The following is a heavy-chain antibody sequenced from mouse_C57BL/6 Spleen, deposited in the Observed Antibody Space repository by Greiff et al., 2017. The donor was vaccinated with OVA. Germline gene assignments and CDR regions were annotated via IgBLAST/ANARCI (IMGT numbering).Heavy chain of an antibody. CDR1: GYTFTSYW. CDR2: IDPSDSET. J-gene: IGHJ1*03. D-gene: IGHD2-3*01. CDR3: ARRGYDGYYGGYFDV. Sequence: QVQLKQPGAELVRPGSSVKLSCKASGYTFTSYWMHWVKQRPIQGLEWIGNIDPSDSETHYNQKFKDKATLTVDKSSSTAYMQLSSLTSEDSAVYYCARRGYDGYYGGYFDVWGTGTTVTVSS. V-gene: IGHV1-52*01.